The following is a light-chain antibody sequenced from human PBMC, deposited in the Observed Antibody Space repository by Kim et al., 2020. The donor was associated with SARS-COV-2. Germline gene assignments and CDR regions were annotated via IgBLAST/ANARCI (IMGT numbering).Light chain of an antibody. Sequence: LSPWEGATFSCRASHSVSTNLAWYQQKPGQAPRLLIFCASARATYIPARFSGSGSGTDFTLTISSLQSEDSSVYYCQQYNICPLTFGGGTKVDIK. CDR1: HSVSTN. V-gene: IGKV3-15*01. CDR2: CAS. CDR3: QQYNICPLT. J-gene: IGKJ4*01.